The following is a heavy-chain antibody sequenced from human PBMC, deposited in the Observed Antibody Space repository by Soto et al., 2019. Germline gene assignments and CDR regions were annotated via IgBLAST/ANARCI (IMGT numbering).Heavy chain of an antibody. CDR2: IYWDDDK. Sequence: QITLKESGPTLVKPTQTITLTCTFSGFSLTTRGVGVGWIRQPPGKALECLALIYWDDDKRSSPSRQSRLSITKDTSKNQAVRTTTNVAPVDTAPYYCAHIPDDYPYDWFGPWGQGTLVSVSS. V-gene: IGHV2-5*02. CDR3: AHIPDDYPYDWFGP. D-gene: IGHD3-16*01. J-gene: IGHJ5*02. CDR1: GFSLTTRGVG.